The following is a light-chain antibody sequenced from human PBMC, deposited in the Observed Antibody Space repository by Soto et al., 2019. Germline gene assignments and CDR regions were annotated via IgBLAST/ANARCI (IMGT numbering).Light chain of an antibody. CDR1: QSVSSN. CDR3: QQYNKWPRT. V-gene: IGKV3-15*01. J-gene: IGKJ1*01. Sequence: EIVMTQSPDTLSVSPGERATLSCRASQSVSSNLAWYQQKPGQAPRLLIYGASTRATDIPARISGSGPGTEFTLTISSLQSEDCAVYYCQQYNKWPRTFGQGTKVDIK. CDR2: GAS.